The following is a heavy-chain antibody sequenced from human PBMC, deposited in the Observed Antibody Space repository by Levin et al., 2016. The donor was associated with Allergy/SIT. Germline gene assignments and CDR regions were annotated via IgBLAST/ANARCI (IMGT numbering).Heavy chain of an antibody. CDR1: GGSISSYY. Sequence: SETLSLTCTVSGGSISSYYWSWIRQPPGKGLEWIGYIYYSGSTNYNPSLQSRATISVDTSKNQFSLKLSSVTAADTAVYYCARAPRSGLYYYHYYMDVWGKGTTVTVSS. J-gene: IGHJ6*03. CDR2: IYYSGST. CDR3: ARAPRSGLYYYHYYMDV. V-gene: IGHV4-59*13. D-gene: IGHD3-10*01.